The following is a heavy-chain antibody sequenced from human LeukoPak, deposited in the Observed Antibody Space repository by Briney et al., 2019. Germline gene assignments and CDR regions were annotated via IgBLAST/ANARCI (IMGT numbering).Heavy chain of an antibody. CDR1: GGSISSSSYY. V-gene: IGHV4-61*01. CDR2: IYYSGSA. J-gene: IGHJ4*02. Sequence: PSETLSLTCTVSGGSISSSSYYWGWIRQPPGKGLEWIGNIYYSGSANYNPSLKRRVTIPVDTSKNQFSLKLSSVTAADTAVYYCARERGWYSGSYIDYWGQGTLVTVSS. D-gene: IGHD1-26*01. CDR3: ARERGWYSGSYIDY.